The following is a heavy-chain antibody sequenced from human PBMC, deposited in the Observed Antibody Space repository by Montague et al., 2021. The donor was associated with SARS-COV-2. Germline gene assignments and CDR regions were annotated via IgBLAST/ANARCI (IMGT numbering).Heavy chain of an antibody. D-gene: IGHD3-9*01. CDR1: GFLLSTSGMC. CDR2: XXWDDDK. V-gene: IGHV2-70*11. CDR3: ARGYYDILTGYLDAFDI. Sequence: PALVKPTQTLTLTCTFSGFLLSTSGMCVSWIRQPPGKALEWLARXXWDDDKYYSTSLKTRLTISKDTSKNQVVLTMTNMDPVDTATYYCARGYYDILTGYLDAFDIWGRGTMVTGSS. J-gene: IGHJ3*02.